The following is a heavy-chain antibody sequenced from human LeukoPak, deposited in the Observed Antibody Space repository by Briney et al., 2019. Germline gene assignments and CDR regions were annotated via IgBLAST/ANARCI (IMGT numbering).Heavy chain of an antibody. J-gene: IGHJ4*02. CDR3: ATFEVYCSSTSCYNY. V-gene: IGHV4-34*01. CDR2: INHSGST. D-gene: IGHD2-2*02. CDR1: GGSFSGYY. Sequence: SETLSLSCAVYGGSFSGYYWSWIRQPPGKGLEWIGEINHSGSTNYNPSLKSRVTISVDTSKNQFSLKLSSVTAADTAVYYCATFEVYCSSTSCYNYWGQGTLVTVSS.